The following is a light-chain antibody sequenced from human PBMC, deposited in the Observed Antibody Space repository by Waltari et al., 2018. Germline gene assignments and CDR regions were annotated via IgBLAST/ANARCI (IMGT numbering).Light chain of an antibody. CDR1: SSDVGAYKY. J-gene: IGLJ2*01. V-gene: IGLV2-8*01. CDR2: EVS. Sequence: QSALTPPPSASGSPGQSVTISCPGTSSDVGAYKYVSWYQQHPGKAPKLLIYEVSKRASGVPDRFSGSKSGNTASLTVSGLQAEDEADYYCASRGASKVFGGGTKLTVL. CDR3: ASRGASKV.